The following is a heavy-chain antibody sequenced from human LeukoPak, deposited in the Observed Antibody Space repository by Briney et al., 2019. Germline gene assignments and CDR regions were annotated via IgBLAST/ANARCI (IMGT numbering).Heavy chain of an antibody. CDR1: GYTFTSYY. V-gene: IGHV1-46*01. CDR2: INPSGGST. D-gene: IGHD3-3*01. Sequence: ASVKVSCKASGYTFTSYYMPWVRQAPGPGLEWMGIINPSGGSTSYAQKSQGRVTMTRDTSTSTVYMELSSLRSEDTAVYYCAREIYDFWSGSPPAVWGQGTTVTVSS. J-gene: IGHJ6*02. CDR3: AREIYDFWSGSPPAV.